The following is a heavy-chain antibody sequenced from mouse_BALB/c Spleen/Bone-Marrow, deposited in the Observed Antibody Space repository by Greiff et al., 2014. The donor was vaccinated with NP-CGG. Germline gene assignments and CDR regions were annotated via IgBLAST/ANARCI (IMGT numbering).Heavy chain of an antibody. CDR2: IYPGDGDN. J-gene: IGHJ3*01. D-gene: IGHD4-1*01. V-gene: IGHV1-87*01. CDR3: ARTWEFAY. CDR1: GYTFTSYW. Sequence: VQLVESGAELARPGASVKLSCKASGYTFTSYWMQWVKQRPGQGLEWIGAIYPGDGDNRYTQKFKGKATLTADKSSSTAYMQLSSLASEDSAVYYCARTWEFAYWGQGTLVTVSA.